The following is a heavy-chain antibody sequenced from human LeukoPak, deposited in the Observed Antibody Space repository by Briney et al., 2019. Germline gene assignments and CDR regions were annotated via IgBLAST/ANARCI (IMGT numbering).Heavy chain of an antibody. D-gene: IGHD6-19*01. V-gene: IGHV1-8*01. J-gene: IGHJ4*02. Sequence: ASVKVSCKASGYTFTSYDINWVRQATGQGLEWMGWMNPNSGNTGYAQKFQGRVTMTRNTSISTAYMELSSLRSEDTAVYYCAREDHSSGWKIDYWGQGTLVTVSS. CDR3: AREDHSSGWKIDY. CDR2: MNPNSGNT. CDR1: GYTFTSYD.